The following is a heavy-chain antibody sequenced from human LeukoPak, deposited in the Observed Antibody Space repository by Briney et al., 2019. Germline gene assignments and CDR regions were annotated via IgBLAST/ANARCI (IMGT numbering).Heavy chain of an antibody. Sequence: PGRSLRLSCAASGFTVSSNYMNWVRQAPGKGLEWVSIIYSGGSTDYADSVKGRFSISRDNSKNTLYLQMNSLRADNTAVYYCARDKPGGSGSLDYWGQGTLVTVSS. D-gene: IGHD3-10*01. V-gene: IGHV3-53*01. J-gene: IGHJ4*02. CDR1: GFTVSSNY. CDR3: ARDKPGGSGSLDY. CDR2: IYSGGST.